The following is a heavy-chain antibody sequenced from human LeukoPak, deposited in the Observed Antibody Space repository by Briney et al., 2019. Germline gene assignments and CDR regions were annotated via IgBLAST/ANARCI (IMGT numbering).Heavy chain of an antibody. CDR3: ARDYGYNDKDFSGY. V-gene: IGHV3-66*02. J-gene: IGHJ4*02. Sequence: GGSLRLSCAASGFTVSSNYMSWVRQAPGKGLEWVSVIYSGGSTYYADSMKGRFTISRDNSKNTLYLQMNSLRAEDTAVYYCARDYGYNDKDFSGYWGQGTLVTVSS. CDR2: IYSGGST. CDR1: GFTVSSNY. D-gene: IGHD5-24*01.